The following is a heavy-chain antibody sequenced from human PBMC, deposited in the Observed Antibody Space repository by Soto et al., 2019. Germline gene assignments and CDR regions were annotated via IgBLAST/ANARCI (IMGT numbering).Heavy chain of an antibody. Sequence: GGSLRLSCAASGFTFSSNAMSWVRQAPGKGLEWVSVISGSGGSTYYADSVKGRFTVSRDNSKNTLYLQMNSLRAEDTAVYYCAHTYDFWSGWDGMDVWGQGTTVTVSS. D-gene: IGHD3-3*01. CDR2: ISGSGGST. V-gene: IGHV3-23*01. CDR3: AHTYDFWSGWDGMDV. CDR1: GFTFSSNA. J-gene: IGHJ6*02.